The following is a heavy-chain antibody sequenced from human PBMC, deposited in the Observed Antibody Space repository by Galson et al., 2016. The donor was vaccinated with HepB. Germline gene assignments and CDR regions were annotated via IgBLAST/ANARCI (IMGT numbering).Heavy chain of an antibody. J-gene: IGHJ5*02. V-gene: IGHV4-4*02. Sequence: SETLSLTCVVSGGSISSDYWWTWVRQSPGKGLEWIGEMYHSGRTNFNPSLKSRVTMSVDKSKNRFSLNLGSVTAADTAVYYCARGAPWRFDPWGQGTLVTVSS. CDR3: ARGAPWRFDP. D-gene: IGHD3-3*01. CDR1: GGSISSDYW. CDR2: MYHSGRT.